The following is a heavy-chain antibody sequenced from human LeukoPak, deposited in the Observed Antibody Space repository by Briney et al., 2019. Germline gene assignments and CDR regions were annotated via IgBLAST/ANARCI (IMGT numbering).Heavy chain of an antibody. CDR1: GYTFSNNW. CDR3: ARGLGWLDP. Sequence: GAALQISCQGSGYTFSNNWITWGRQLPGKGLEWMGKINPSDSYTDYNPPFQGHVTISADKSISTAYLHWSSLKASDTAIYYCARGLGWLDPWGQGTLVTISS. V-gene: IGHV5-10-1*01. J-gene: IGHJ5*02. CDR2: INPSDSYT.